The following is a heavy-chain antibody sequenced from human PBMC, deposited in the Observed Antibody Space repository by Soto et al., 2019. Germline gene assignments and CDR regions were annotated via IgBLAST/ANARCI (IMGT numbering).Heavy chain of an antibody. V-gene: IGHV1-3*01. CDR1: GNTVPNYA. CDR3: ARDDSGFSGSHYIDYFNY. J-gene: IGHJ4*02. CDR2: INGGNGNT. D-gene: IGHD1-26*01. Sequence: GASVKVSCKASGNTVPNYAIHWVRQAPGQRLEWMGWINGGNGNTYYSEHFQGRVTLTRDTSAGTVYMQLSSLTSEDTAVYYCARDDSGFSGSHYIDYFNYWGQGALVTSPQ.